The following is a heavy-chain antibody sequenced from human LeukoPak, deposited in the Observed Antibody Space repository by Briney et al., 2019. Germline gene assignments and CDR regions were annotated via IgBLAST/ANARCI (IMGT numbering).Heavy chain of an antibody. D-gene: IGHD6-13*01. CDR2: INTDGSST. CDR3: ARVESSSWYGANGDY. V-gene: IGHV3-74*01. CDR1: GFTFSSYW. Sequence: GGSLRLSCAASGFTFSSYWMHWVRQAPGKGLVWVSRINTDGSSTSYADSVKGRLTISRDNAKNTLYLQMNSLRAEDTAVYYCARVESSSWYGANGDYWGQGTLVTVSS. J-gene: IGHJ4*02.